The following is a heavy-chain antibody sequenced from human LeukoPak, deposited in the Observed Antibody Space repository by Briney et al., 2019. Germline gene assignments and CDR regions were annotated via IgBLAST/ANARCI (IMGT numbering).Heavy chain of an antibody. Sequence: SETLSLTCAVYGGSFSGYYWSWIRQPPGKGLEWIGEINHSGSTNYNPSLKSRVTISVDTSKNQFSLKLSSVTAADTAVYYCARGWQQLPDYWGQGTLVTVSS. CDR1: GGSFSGYY. J-gene: IGHJ4*02. CDR3: ARGWQQLPDY. V-gene: IGHV4-34*01. D-gene: IGHD6-13*01. CDR2: INHSGST.